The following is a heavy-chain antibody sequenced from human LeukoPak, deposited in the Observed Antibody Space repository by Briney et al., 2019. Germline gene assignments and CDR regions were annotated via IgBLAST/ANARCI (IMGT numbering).Heavy chain of an antibody. J-gene: IGHJ4*02. V-gene: IGHV3-43D*03. CDR1: GFTFDDYA. CDR2: ISWDGGRT. Sequence: GGSRVLSCAASGFTFDDYAMDWVRQAPGKGVEGVSLISWDGGRTYDADSVKGRFTISRDNSRNSLYLQMNSLRAEDTALYYCAKGDNWNQFDYWGQGTLVTVSS. D-gene: IGHD1-20*01. CDR3: AKGDNWNQFDY.